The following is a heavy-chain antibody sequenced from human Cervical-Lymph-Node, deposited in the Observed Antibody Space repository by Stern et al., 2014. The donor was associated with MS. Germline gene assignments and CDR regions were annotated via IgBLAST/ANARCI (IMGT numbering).Heavy chain of an antibody. D-gene: IGHD1-26*01. CDR2: VHLSGRT. CDR3: ALGAEWFDP. J-gene: IGHJ5*02. CDR1: GGSISNDNFF. V-gene: IGHV4-61*02. Sequence: QVQLQESGPGLVKPSQTLSLTCTVSGGSISNDNFFWSWIRQPAGKGLEWIGRVHLSGRTKYTPSLQRRVTISMDTSLNHLSLELTSGTAADTAVYYCALGAEWFDPWGQGTLVTVSS.